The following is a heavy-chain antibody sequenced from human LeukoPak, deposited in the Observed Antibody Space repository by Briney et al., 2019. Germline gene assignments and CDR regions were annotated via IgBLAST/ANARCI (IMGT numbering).Heavy chain of an antibody. CDR3: ARVNCSSTSCYTWGGNWFDP. V-gene: IGHV4-30-4*08. J-gene: IGHJ5*02. D-gene: IGHD2-2*02. Sequence: PSETLSLTCTVSGGSISSSSYYWGWIRQPPGKGLEWIGYIYYSGSTYYNPSLKSRVTISVDTSKNQFSLKLSSVTAADTAVYYCARVNCSSTSCYTWGGNWFDPWGQGTLVTVSS. CDR2: IYYSGST. CDR1: GGSISSSSYY.